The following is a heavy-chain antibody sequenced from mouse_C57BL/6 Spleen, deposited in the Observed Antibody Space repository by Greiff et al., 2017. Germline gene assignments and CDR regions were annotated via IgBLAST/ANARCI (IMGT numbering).Heavy chain of an antibody. J-gene: IGHJ4*01. Sequence: EVQLVESGGGLVKPGGSLKLSCAASGFTFSSYAMSWVRQTPGKRLEWVATISDGGSYTYYPDNVKGRFTISRDNAKNNLYLQMSHLKSEDTAMYYCARDKETAQAPDAIDYWGQGTSVTVSS. D-gene: IGHD3-2*02. V-gene: IGHV5-4*01. CDR2: ISDGGSYT. CDR1: GFTFSSYA. CDR3: ARDKETAQAPDAIDY.